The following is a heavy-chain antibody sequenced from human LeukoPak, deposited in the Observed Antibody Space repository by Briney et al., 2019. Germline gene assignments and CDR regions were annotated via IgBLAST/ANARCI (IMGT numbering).Heavy chain of an antibody. CDR3: ARITNAALVDY. Sequence: SETLSLTCAVYGGSFSGYYWSRIRQPPGKGLEWIGEINHSGSTNYNPSLKSRVTISVDTSKNQFSLKLSSVTAADTAVYYCARITNAALVDYWGQGTLVTVSS. CDR1: GGSFSGYY. D-gene: IGHD6-13*01. J-gene: IGHJ4*02. V-gene: IGHV4-34*01. CDR2: INHSGST.